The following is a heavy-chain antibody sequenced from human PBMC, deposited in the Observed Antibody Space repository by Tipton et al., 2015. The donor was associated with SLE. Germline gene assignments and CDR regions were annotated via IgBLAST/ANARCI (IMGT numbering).Heavy chain of an antibody. CDR2: ISGSGGST. J-gene: IGHJ4*02. D-gene: IGHD3-22*01. Sequence: SLRLSCAASGFTFSSYAMSWVRQAPGKGLEWVSAISGSGGSTYYADSVKGRFTISRDNSKNTLYLQMNSLRAEDTAVYYCAKGGPTYYYDSSGLPYYFDYWGQGTLVTVSS. V-gene: IGHV3-23*01. CDR3: AKGGPTYYYDSSGLPYYFDY. CDR1: GFTFSSYA.